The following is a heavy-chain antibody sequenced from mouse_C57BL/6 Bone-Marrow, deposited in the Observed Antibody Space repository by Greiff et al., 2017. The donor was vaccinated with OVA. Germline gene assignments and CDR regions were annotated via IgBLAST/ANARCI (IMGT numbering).Heavy chain of an antibody. CDR1: GYTFTSYW. V-gene: IGHV1-55*01. D-gene: IGHD1-1*01. J-gene: IGHJ3*01. CDR2: IYPGSGST. CDR3: ARDGSSYGAY. Sequence: QVQLQQPGAELVKPGASVKMSCKASGYTFTSYWITWVKQRPGQGLEWIGDIYPGSGSTNYNEKFKSKATLTVDKSSSTAYMQLSSLTSEDSAVYYCARDGSSYGAYWGQGTLVTVSA.